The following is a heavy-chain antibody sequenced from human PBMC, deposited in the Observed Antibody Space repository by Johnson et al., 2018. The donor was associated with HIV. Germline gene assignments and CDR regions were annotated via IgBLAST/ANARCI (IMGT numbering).Heavy chain of an antibody. V-gene: IGHV3-30*18. CDR3: IKDRGRPGTPAALDI. Sequence: QVQLVESGGGVVQPGRSLRLSCAVSGFTFSYYAMHWVRQAPGKGLEWVAVISYDGSHKNYIDSVKGRFTISRDNSKNTLYLQMKSLRAEDTAVYHCIKDRGRPGTPAALDIWGQGTMVTVSS. D-gene: IGHD3-10*01. CDR2: ISYDGSHK. CDR1: GFTFSYYA. J-gene: IGHJ3*02.